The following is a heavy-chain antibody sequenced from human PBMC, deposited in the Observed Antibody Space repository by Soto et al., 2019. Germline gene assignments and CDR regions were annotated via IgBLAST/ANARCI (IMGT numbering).Heavy chain of an antibody. Sequence: SVKVSCKVSGYTLTELCMHWVRQAPGKGLEWMGGFDPEDGETIYAQKFQGRVTMTEDTSTDTAYMELSSLRSEDTAVYYCATTRGRGDYVDYFDYWGQGSLVTVSS. D-gene: IGHD4-17*01. CDR1: GYTLTELC. V-gene: IGHV1-24*01. CDR2: FDPEDGET. CDR3: ATTRGRGDYVDYFDY. J-gene: IGHJ4*02.